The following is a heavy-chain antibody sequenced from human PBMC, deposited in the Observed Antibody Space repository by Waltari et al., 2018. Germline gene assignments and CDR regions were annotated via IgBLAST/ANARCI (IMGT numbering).Heavy chain of an antibody. CDR3: ATYIGASVGTAAFDV. D-gene: IGHD5-12*01. CDR2: ISYNGAT. J-gene: IGHJ3*01. Sequence: QLQLQESGPGLVKPSETLALTCSVSGGSITTNPHYWGWIRQPPGQGLEWIGTISYNGATYSSPSLRGRLTLSRDTTMNQLSLKLGSVTAADTAVYYCATYIGASVGTAAFDVWGQGTMVTVSS. V-gene: IGHV4-39*01. CDR1: GGSITTNPHY.